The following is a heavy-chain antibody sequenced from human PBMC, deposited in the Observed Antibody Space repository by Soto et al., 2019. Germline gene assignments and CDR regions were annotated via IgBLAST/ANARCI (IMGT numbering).Heavy chain of an antibody. D-gene: IGHD2-2*01. CDR1: GYAFTGYY. V-gene: IGHV1-2*04. Sequence: QVQLVQSGAEVKRSGASVKVSCKASGYAFTGYYLHWVRQAPGQGLEWMGWINPDTGGTEYTQKFQGWVTMTRATSLTTADMAVRNVDFYDTAVYYCARGGGRDGSSWDRGAFDYWGQGTLVTVSS. J-gene: IGHJ4*02. CDR3: ARGGGRDGSSWDRGAFDY. CDR2: INPDTGGT.